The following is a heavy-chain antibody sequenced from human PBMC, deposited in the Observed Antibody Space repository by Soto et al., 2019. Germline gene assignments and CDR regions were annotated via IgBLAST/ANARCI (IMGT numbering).Heavy chain of an antibody. CDR2: INWNSGNL. D-gene: IGHD3-16*01. J-gene: IGHJ4*02. CDR1: GFTFDDYA. Sequence: GGSRRLSCAASGFTFDDYAMHWVRQVVGKGPEWVSGINWNSGNLGYADSVKGRFTISRDNSKNTLYLQMNSLRAEDTAVYYCAFLGTLDYWGQGXLVTVYS. V-gene: IGHV3-9*01. CDR3: AFLGTLDY.